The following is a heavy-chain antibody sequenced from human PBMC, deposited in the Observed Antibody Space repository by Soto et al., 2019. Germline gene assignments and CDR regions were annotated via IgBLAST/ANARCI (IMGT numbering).Heavy chain of an antibody. D-gene: IGHD2-2*01. CDR3: AKDLYCSSTSCYRPTFDY. J-gene: IGHJ4*02. Sequence: GGSLRLSCAASGFTFSSYGMHWVRQAPGKGLEWVAVISYDGSNKYYADSVKGRFTISRDNSKNTLYLQMNSLRAEDTAVYYCAKDLYCSSTSCYRPTFDYWGQGTLVTVSS. V-gene: IGHV3-30*18. CDR1: GFTFSSYG. CDR2: ISYDGSNK.